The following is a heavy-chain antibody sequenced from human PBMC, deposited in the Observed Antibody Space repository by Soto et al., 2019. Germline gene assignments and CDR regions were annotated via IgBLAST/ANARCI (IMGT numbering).Heavy chain of an antibody. CDR2: IWSDGSNE. Sequence: QVQLVESGGGVVQPGGSLRLSCAASEFTFSRHGMHWVRQAPGKGLQWVGVIWSDGSNERYADSVKGRFTISRDNSKNTLYLQMNSLRAEDTAVYYCARERTFGENKHNYMAVWGTGITVTVS. D-gene: IGHD3-10*01. CDR1: EFTFSRHG. V-gene: IGHV3-33*01. J-gene: IGHJ6*03. CDR3: ARERTFGENKHNYMAV.